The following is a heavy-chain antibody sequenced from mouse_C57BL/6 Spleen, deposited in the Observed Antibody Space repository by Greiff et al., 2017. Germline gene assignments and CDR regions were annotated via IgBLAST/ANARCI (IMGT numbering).Heavy chain of an antibody. D-gene: IGHD2-4*01. V-gene: IGHV1-69*01. CDR3: ARGDYDGDWYFDV. CDR1: GYTFTSYW. Sequence: VQLQQPGAELVMPGASVKLSCKASGYTFTSYWMHWVQQRPGQGLEWIGEIDPSDSYTNYNQKFKGKSTLTVDKSSSTAYMQLSSLTSEDSAVYYCARGDYDGDWYFDVWGTGTTVTVSS. J-gene: IGHJ1*03. CDR2: IDPSDSYT.